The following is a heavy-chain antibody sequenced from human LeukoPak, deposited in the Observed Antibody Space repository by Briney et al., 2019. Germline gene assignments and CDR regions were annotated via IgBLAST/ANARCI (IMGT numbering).Heavy chain of an antibody. CDR3: AKVAGIAVAGPLDY. D-gene: IGHD6-19*01. J-gene: IGHJ4*02. V-gene: IGHV3-30*18. CDR2: ISYDGSNK. CDR1: GFTFSSYG. Sequence: GGSLRLSCAASGFTFSSYGMHWVRQAPGKGLEWVAVISYDGSNKYYADSVKGRFTISRDNSKNTLYLQMNSLRAEDTAVYYCAKVAGIAVAGPLDYWGQGTLVTVSS.